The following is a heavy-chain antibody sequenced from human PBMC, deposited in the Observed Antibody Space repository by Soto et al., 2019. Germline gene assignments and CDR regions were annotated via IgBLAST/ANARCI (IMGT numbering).Heavy chain of an antibody. CDR2: IYSGGYT. J-gene: IGHJ4*02. Sequence: EVQLVESGGGLIQPGGSLRLSCAVSGFTVSNNYMSWVRQAPGKGLEGVSVIYSGGYTAYGDSVKGRFTISRDNSKTPLSLQRNTLRTADAAVFFCAAQRGGGGYWGQGTLVTVSS. CDR3: AAQRGGGGY. CDR1: GFTVSNNY. V-gene: IGHV3-53*01. D-gene: IGHD6-25*01.